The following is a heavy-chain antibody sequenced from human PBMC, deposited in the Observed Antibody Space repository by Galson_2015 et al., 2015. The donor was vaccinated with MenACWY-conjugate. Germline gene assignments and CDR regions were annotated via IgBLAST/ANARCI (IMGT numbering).Heavy chain of an antibody. V-gene: IGHV5-10-1*01. CDR2: IDPSDSYT. D-gene: IGHD5-12*01. Sequence: QSGAEVKKPGESLRISCKGSGYFFASYWIHWVRQIPGKGLEWMGRIDPSDSYTDYSPSFQGHVTISTDKSADTAFLHWTSLRASDTAIYYCARVEWLRFGMDYWGQGSLVTVSS. CDR1: GYFFASYW. CDR3: ARVEWLRFGMDY. J-gene: IGHJ4*02.